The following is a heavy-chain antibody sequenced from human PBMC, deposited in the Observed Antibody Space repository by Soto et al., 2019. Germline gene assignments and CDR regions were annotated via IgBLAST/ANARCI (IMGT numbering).Heavy chain of an antibody. CDR2: ITDTGGDA. J-gene: IGHJ4*02. CDR1: GLTFGSRA. V-gene: IGHV3-23*01. D-gene: IGHD2-21*01. CDR3: ARGSTDSYPGRRIFDF. Sequence: GGSLRLSCVASGLTFGSRAMTWVRQAPGEGLQWVSTITDTGGDAKYADSVRGRFVISRDNSKKTLYLQMTSLTAEDSAMYYCARGSTDSYPGRRIFDFWGRGTLVTVSS.